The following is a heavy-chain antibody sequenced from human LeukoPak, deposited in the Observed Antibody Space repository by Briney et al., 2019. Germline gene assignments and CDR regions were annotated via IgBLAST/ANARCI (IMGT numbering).Heavy chain of an antibody. CDR3: ARSVEGYCSGGSCYSYYYYMDV. CDR2: IYYSGST. Sequence: SSETLSLTCTVSGGSISSYYWSWIRQPPGKGLEWIGYIYYSGSTNYNPSLKSRVTISVDTSKNQFSLKLSSVTAADTAVCYCARSVEGYCSGGSCYSYYYYMDVWGKGTTVTVSS. D-gene: IGHD2-15*01. V-gene: IGHV4-59*01. CDR1: GGSISSYY. J-gene: IGHJ6*03.